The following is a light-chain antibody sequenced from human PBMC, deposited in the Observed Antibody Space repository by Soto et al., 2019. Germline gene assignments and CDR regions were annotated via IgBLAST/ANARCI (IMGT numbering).Light chain of an antibody. CDR3: SSSTSSSTL. CDR2: DVS. CDR1: SSDVGGYNY. Sequence: QSVLTQPASVSGSPGQSITISCTGASSDVGGYNYVSWYQQHPGKAPKLMIYDVSNRPSGVSNRFSGSKSGNTASLTISGLQAEDEADYYCSSSTSSSTLFGGGTKLTVL. V-gene: IGLV2-14*01. J-gene: IGLJ2*01.